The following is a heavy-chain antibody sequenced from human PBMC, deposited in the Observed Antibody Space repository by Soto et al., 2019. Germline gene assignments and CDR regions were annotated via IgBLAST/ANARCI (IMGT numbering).Heavy chain of an antibody. CDR3: PKGVGKGFQVLVSDDAFEI. CDR2: TSSDGSNT. Sequence: PGGSLRLSCGPSAFIFSSYGMHCVRPAPGKWLEWVASTSSDGSNTYYAGSVTGRFTISRDKSKNTQYLQMTCLRAQDPAMTSCPKGVGKGFQVLVSDDAFEIGDQGTMVTVSS. CDR1: AFIFSSYG. J-gene: IGHJ3*02. D-gene: IGHD6-13*01. V-gene: IGHV3-30*18.